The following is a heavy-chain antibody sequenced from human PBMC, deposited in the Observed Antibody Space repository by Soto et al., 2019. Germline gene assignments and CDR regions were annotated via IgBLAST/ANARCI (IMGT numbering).Heavy chain of an antibody. CDR1: GGTFSSYA. CDR2: IIPIFGTA. Sequence: SVEVSCRASGGTFSSYAISWVRQAPGQGLEWMGGIIPIFGTANYAQKFQGRVTITADESTSTAYMELSSLRSEDTAVYYCAGDYCSGGSCYRGWFDPWGQGTLVTVSS. V-gene: IGHV1-69*13. CDR3: AGDYCSGGSCYRGWFDP. D-gene: IGHD2-15*01. J-gene: IGHJ5*02.